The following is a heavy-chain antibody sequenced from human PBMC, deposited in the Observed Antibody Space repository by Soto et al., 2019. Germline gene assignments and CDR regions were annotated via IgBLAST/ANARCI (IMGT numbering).Heavy chain of an antibody. CDR1: GGSISSYY. Sequence: QVQLQESGPGLVKPSETLSLTCTVSGGSISSYYWSWIRQPPGKGLEWIGYIYYSGSTNYNPSLKSRVTISVDTSKNQFSPKLSSVTAADTAVYYCARSAAARPFYYYMDVWGKGTTVTVSS. V-gene: IGHV4-59*01. J-gene: IGHJ6*03. CDR3: ARSAAARPFYYYMDV. D-gene: IGHD6-6*01. CDR2: IYYSGST.